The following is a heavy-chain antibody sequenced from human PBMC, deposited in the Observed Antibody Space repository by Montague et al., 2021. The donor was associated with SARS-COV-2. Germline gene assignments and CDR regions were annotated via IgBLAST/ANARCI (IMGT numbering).Heavy chain of an antibody. D-gene: IGHD6-19*01. CDR2: IYYSGST. J-gene: IGHJ3*02. V-gene: IGHV4-31*03. CDR3: ARVHFVSSGWYPDAFDI. Sequence: TLSLTCTVSGGSINSGGYYWSWIRQHPGKGLEWIGYIYYSGSTXYNPSLKSRLTISVDTSKNQFSLKLSSVTAADTAVYYCARVHFVSSGWYPDAFDIWGQGTMATVSS. CDR1: GGSINSGGYY.